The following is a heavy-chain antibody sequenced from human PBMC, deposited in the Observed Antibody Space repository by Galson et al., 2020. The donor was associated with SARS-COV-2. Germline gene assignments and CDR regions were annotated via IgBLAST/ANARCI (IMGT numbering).Heavy chain of an antibody. D-gene: IGHD3-3*01. Sequence: SQTLSLTCAISGDSVSSNSAAWNWISQSPSRGLEWLGRTYYRSQWYNDYAVSVKSRITINPDTSKNQFSLQLNSVTPEDTAVYYCARDRGPCTIVGVVIRRRYYMDGLGKGTTVTVSS. V-gene: IGHV6-1*01. CDR1: GDSVSSNSAA. J-gene: IGHJ6*03. CDR2: TYYRSQWYN. CDR3: ARDRGPCTIVGVVIRRRYYMDG.